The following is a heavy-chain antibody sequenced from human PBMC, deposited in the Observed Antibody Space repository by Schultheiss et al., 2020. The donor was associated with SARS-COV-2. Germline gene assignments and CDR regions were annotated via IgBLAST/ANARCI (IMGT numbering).Heavy chain of an antibody. Sequence: GGSLRLSCAASGFSFSSYAMTWVRQAPGKGLEWVSVIGGDGSGINYADSVKGRFTISRDSSKNTLFLQMNGLRTEDTAIYYCAKYRTTCKSGTCYRWFDPWGQGTLVTVSS. D-gene: IGHD2-2*02. J-gene: IGHJ5*02. CDR3: AKYRTTCKSGTCYRWFDP. V-gene: IGHV3-23*01. CDR2: IGGDGSGI. CDR1: GFSFSSYA.